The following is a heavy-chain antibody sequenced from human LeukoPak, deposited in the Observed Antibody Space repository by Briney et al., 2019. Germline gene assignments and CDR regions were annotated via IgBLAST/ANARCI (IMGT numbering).Heavy chain of an antibody. V-gene: IGHV1-2*02. D-gene: IGHD2-2*01. CDR3: ARALGVDCSTINCFLSPFDP. CDR2: INPNSGGT. Sequence: ASVKVSCKASGYTFIGCYMYWVRQAPGQGLEWMGWINPNSGGTNYAQKFQGRVTMTRDTSISTAYLELSSLRSDDTAVYYCARALGVDCSTINCFLSPFDPWGQGTLVTVSS. CDR1: GYTFIGCY. J-gene: IGHJ5*02.